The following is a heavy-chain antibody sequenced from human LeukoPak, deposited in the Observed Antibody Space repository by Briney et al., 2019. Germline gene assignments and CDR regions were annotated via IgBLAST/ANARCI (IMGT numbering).Heavy chain of an antibody. V-gene: IGHV3-53*01. CDR1: GLTFSNFK. J-gene: IGHJ4*02. D-gene: IGHD2-15*01. CDR2: IYSGGST. CDR3: ARDGISPFDY. Sequence: GGSLRLSCAVSGLTFSNFKMNWVRQAPGKGLEWVSVIYSGGSTYYADSVKGRFTISRDNSKNTLYLQMNSLRAEDTAVYYCARDGISPFDYWGQGTLVTVSS.